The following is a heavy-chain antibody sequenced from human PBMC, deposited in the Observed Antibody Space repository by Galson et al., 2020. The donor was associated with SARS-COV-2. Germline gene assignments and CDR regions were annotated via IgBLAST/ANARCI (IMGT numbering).Heavy chain of an antibody. V-gene: IGHV3-11*06. D-gene: IGHD3-22*01. CDR1: GLTFSDNY. J-gene: IGHJ4*02. Sequence: GEFLKISCEASGLTFSDNYMSWIRQAQGKGLEWVSYISSSSSYTNYADFVKGRFTISRDNAKNSLHLQMNSLRAEDTAVYYCARDHSPYYDSSFEVGYWGQGTLVTVSS. CDR2: ISSSSSYT. CDR3: ARDHSPYYDSSFEVGY.